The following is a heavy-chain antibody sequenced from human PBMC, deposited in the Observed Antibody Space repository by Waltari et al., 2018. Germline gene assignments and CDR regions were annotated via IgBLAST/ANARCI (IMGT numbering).Heavy chain of an antibody. CDR1: GFTFGHYW. V-gene: IGHV3-74*03. J-gene: IGHJ4*02. CDR2: ININWTTV. Sequence: EVHLVESGGGLVRPGGSLRLSCAVSGFTFGHYWMHWVRQSPGKGLMWVSRININWTTVTYADSVKGRFTISRDNAKSTLYLEMQGLRADDTAIYYCARSTRGSFDFWGQGALVTVSS. D-gene: IGHD3-10*01. CDR3: ARSTRGSFDF.